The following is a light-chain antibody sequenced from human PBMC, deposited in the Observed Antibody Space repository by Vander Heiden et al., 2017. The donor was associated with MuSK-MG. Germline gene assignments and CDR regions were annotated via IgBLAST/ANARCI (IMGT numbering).Light chain of an antibody. J-gene: IGLJ2*01. CDR1: SSSIGPGYD. V-gene: IGLV1-40*01. Sequence: QSVLTQPPSVSGAPGQKVTISCAGSSSSIGPGYDVHWYQQLPGAAPKLVIYSNTNRPSGVPDRFSGSKSGTSASLAISGLQAEDEGDYYCQSYDSTMSDSVVFGGGTKLTVL. CDR3: QSYDSTMSDSVV. CDR2: SNT.